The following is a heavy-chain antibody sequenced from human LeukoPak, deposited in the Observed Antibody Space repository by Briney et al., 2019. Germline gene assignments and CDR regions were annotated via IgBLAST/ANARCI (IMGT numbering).Heavy chain of an antibody. Sequence: PSETLSLTCTVSGGSISSYYWSWIRQAAGKGLEWIGRIYISGSPNYNPSLKSRVTMSVDTSKNQFSLKLTSVTAADTAVYYCARVSSSWYQDWYFDRWGRGTLVTVSS. CDR3: ARVSSSWYQDWYFDR. D-gene: IGHD6-13*01. CDR2: IYISGSP. J-gene: IGHJ2*01. CDR1: GGSISSYY. V-gene: IGHV4-4*07.